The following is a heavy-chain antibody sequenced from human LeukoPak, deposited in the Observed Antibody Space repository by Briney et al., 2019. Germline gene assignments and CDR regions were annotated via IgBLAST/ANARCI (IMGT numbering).Heavy chain of an antibody. CDR1: GFTFSSYE. CDR3: AREKRQQLVLGRWFDP. Sequence: GGSLRLSCAASGFTFSSYEMNWVRQAPGKGLEWVSYISSSGSTIYYADSVKGRFTISRDNAKNSLYLQMNSLRAEDTAVYYCAREKRQQLVLGRWFDPWGQGTLVTVPS. V-gene: IGHV3-48*03. CDR2: ISSSGSTI. D-gene: IGHD6-13*01. J-gene: IGHJ5*02.